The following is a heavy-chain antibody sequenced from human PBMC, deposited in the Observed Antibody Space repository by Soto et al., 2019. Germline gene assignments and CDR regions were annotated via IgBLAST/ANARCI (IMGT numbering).Heavy chain of an antibody. CDR1: GFTFSSYW. D-gene: IGHD3-16*02. Sequence: GGSLRLSCAASGFTFSSYWMHWVRQAPGKGLVWVSRINSDGSSTSYADPVKGRFTISRDNAKNSLYLQMNSLRVEDTAVYYCVRIGVWGTKRYWSDYWGQGTLVTVSS. CDR3: VRIGVWGTKRYWSDY. J-gene: IGHJ4*02. CDR2: INSDGSST. V-gene: IGHV3-74*01.